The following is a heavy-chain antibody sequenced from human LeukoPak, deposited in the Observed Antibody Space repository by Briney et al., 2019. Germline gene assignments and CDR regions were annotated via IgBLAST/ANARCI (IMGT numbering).Heavy chain of an antibody. V-gene: IGHV3-48*01. Sequence: PGGSLRLSGAASGFTFSTYDMNWVRQAPGKGLEWVSYISSSSRTISYADSVKGRFTISRDNAKNSLYLQMNSLRAEDTAVYYCARLRYYAMDVWGQGTTVTASS. CDR3: ARLRYYAMDV. CDR1: GFTFSTYD. CDR2: ISSSSRTI. J-gene: IGHJ6*02.